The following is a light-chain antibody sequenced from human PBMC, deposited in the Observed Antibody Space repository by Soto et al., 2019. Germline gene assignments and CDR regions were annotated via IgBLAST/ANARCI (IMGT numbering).Light chain of an antibody. J-gene: IGKJ5*01. CDR3: QQYGSSHLIT. V-gene: IGKV3-20*01. CDR1: QSVSSSY. CDR2: GAS. Sequence: EIVLTQSPGTLSLSPGERATLSCRASQSVSSSYLAWYQQKPGQAPRLLIYGASSRATGIPDRFSGSGSGTDFTLTISRLEPEDFAMYYCQQYGSSHLITFGQGTRLEIK.